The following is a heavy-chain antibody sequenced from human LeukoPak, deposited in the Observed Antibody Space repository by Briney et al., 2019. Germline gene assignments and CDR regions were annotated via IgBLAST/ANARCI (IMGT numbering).Heavy chain of an antibody. Sequence: GGSLRLSCAASGFTFSSYAMHWVRQAPGKGLEWVAVISYDGSNKYYADSVKGRFTISRDNSKNTLYLQMNSLRAEDTAVYYCAREKITYDFWSGYPLDYWGQGTLVTVSS. J-gene: IGHJ4*02. CDR1: GFTFSSYA. V-gene: IGHV3-30-3*01. D-gene: IGHD3-3*01. CDR2: ISYDGSNK. CDR3: AREKITYDFWSGYPLDY.